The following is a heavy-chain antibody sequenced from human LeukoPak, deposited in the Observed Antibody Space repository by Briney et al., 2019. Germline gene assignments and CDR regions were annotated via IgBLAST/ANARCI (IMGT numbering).Heavy chain of an antibody. D-gene: IGHD1-1*01. J-gene: IGHJ4*02. CDR3: ARGDDFSGDH. V-gene: IGHV3-7*04. CDR2: IHPEGNEK. Sequence: GGSLRLSCAVSGFTFSNFWMSWVRQAPGRGLEWVANIHPEGNEKYHVESVKGRFTISRDNAKNLLSLQMNGLRVEDTAVYYCARGDDFSGDHWGQGTLVTVSS. CDR1: GFTFSNFW.